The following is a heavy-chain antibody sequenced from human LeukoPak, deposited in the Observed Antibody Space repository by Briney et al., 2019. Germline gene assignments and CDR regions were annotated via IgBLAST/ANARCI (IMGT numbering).Heavy chain of an antibody. CDR1: GFIFSSYA. Sequence: GGSLRLSCAASGFIFSSYAMSWVRQTPGKGLEWVSLISGSGGNTYYADSVKGRFTISRDNSKNTLYLQMNSLRAEDTAVYYCAKNTQYSGYYDCWGQGTLVAVSS. D-gene: IGHD6-6*01. V-gene: IGHV3-23*01. CDR2: ISGSGGNT. J-gene: IGHJ4*02. CDR3: AKNTQYSGYYDC.